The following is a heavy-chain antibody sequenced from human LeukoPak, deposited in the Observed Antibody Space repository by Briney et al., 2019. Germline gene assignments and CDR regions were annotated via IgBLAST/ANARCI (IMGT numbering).Heavy chain of an antibody. CDR1: KFTFSTYW. Sequence: PGGSLRLSCVASKFTFSTYWMSWVRQAPGKGLEWVSAISGSGGSTYYADSVKGRFTISRDNSKNTLYLQMNSLRAEDTAVYYCAKGRYYDSSGYLGYWGQGTLVTVSS. D-gene: IGHD3-22*01. CDR2: ISGSGGST. V-gene: IGHV3-23*01. J-gene: IGHJ4*02. CDR3: AKGRYYDSSGYLGY.